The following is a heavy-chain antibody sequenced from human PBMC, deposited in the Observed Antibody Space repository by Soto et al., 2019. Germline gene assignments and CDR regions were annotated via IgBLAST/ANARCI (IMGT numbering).Heavy chain of an antibody. CDR2: INHSGST. CDR3: ARHRLRYFDWSARYYGMDV. D-gene: IGHD3-9*01. V-gene: IGHV4-34*01. CDR1: GGSFTGYY. Sequence: SDTLSLTCAVYGGSFTGYYWSWILQPPGKGLEWIGEINHSGSTNYNPSLKSRVTISVDTSKNQFSLKLSSVTAADTAVYYCARHRLRYFDWSARYYGMDVWGQGTTVT. J-gene: IGHJ6*02.